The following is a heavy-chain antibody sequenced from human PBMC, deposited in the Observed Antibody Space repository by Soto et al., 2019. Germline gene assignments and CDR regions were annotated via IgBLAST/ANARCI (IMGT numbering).Heavy chain of an antibody. J-gene: IGHJ6*02. D-gene: IGHD2-2*01. CDR1: GYIFTSYY. V-gene: IGHV1-46*01. CDR3: ARGYCSTTSCSVSYYYYGMDV. Sequence: QVQLVQSGAEVKKPGASVKVSCKASGYIFTSYYMHWVRQAPGQGLEWMGIINPSGGSTTSAQKFQGRVTRTRDTSTSTVYMGLSSLRSEDTAVYYCARGYCSTTSCSVSYYYYGMDVWGQGTTVTVSS. CDR2: INPSGGST.